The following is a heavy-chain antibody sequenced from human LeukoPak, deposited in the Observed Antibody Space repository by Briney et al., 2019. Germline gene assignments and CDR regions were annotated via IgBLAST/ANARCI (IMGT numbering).Heavy chain of an antibody. CDR2: IYYSGST. J-gene: IGHJ4*02. CDR1: GGSISSYY. CDR3: ARHTTVVPPHYFDY. Sequence: SETLSLTCTISGGSISSYYWSWIRQPPGKGLEWIGYIYYSGSTNYNPSLKSRVTISLDTSKNQISLKLSSVTAADTAVYYCARHTTVVPPHYFDYWGQGTLVTVSS. V-gene: IGHV4-59*08. D-gene: IGHD4-23*01.